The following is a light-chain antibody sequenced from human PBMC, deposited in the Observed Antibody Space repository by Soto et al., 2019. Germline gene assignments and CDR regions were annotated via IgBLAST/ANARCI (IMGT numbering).Light chain of an antibody. CDR1: NIGAYS. CDR3: QVWDSDSDPSYV. CDR2: DDT. V-gene: IGLV3-21*02. Sequence: SYELTQPPSVSVAPGQTARITCGGNNIGAYSVXXXXXXXXXXXXXXXYDDTNRPSGIPGRFSGSNSGNTATLTISSVEAGDEAAYYCQVWDSDSDPSYVFGGGTKVTVL. J-gene: IGLJ1*01.